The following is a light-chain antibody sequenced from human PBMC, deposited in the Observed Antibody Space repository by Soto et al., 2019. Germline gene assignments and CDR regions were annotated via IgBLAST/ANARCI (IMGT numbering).Light chain of an antibody. CDR2: DAS. Sequence: DIQMTQSPSTLSASIGDRVTITCRASQNINNWIAWYQQKPGKAPKFLIYDASTLESGVPSRFSGSGFGTDFTLTISSLQPEDVAAYYCQKYNSAPLTFGGGTKVDIK. CDR3: QKYNSAPLT. J-gene: IGKJ4*01. V-gene: IGKV1-5*01. CDR1: QNINNW.